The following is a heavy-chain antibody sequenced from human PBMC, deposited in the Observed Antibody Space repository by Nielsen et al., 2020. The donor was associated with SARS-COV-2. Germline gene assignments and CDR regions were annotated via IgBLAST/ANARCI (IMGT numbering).Heavy chain of an antibody. D-gene: IGHD2-8*01. CDR3: GPRYCTNGVCYNFGDYYYGMDV. CDR2: IIPIFGTA. V-gene: IGHV1-69*01. Sequence: WVRQAPGQGLEWMGGIIPIFGTANYAQKFQGRVTITADESTSTAYMELSSLRSEDTAVYYCGPRYCTNGVCYNFGDYYYGMDVWGQGTTVTVSS. J-gene: IGHJ6*02.